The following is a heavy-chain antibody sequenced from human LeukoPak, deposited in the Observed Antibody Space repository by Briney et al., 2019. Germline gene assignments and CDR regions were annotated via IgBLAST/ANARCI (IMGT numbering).Heavy chain of an antibody. CDR1: GYTLTELS. D-gene: IGHD6-13*01. CDR3: ATGIPGYSSSWFDFDY. J-gene: IGHJ4*02. Sequence: ASVKVSCKVSGYTLTELSMHWVRQAPGKGLEWMGGFDPEDGETTYAQKFQGRVTMTEDTSTDTAYMELSSLRSEDTAVYYCATGIPGYSSSWFDFDYWGQGTLVTVSS. V-gene: IGHV1-24*01. CDR2: FDPEDGET.